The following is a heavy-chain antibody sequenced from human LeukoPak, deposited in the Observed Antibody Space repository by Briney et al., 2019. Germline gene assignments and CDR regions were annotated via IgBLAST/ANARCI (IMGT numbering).Heavy chain of an antibody. Sequence: GESLKISCKGSGYSFTSYWIGWVRQMPGKGLEWMGIIYPGDSDTRYSPSFQGQVTISADKSISTAYLQWSSLKASDTAMYYCARSKYSSGWYAAFDYWGQGTLVTVSS. J-gene: IGHJ4*02. V-gene: IGHV5-51*01. CDR1: GYSFTSYW. D-gene: IGHD6-19*01. CDR2: IYPGDSDT. CDR3: ARSKYSSGWYAAFDY.